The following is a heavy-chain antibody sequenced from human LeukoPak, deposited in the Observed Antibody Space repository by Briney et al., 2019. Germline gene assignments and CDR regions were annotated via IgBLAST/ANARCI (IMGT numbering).Heavy chain of an antibody. CDR3: ARSSSGWYPALFDY. D-gene: IGHD6-19*01. CDR2: IYYSGST. Sequence: SETLSLTCSVSDGSINSYYWSWIRQPAGKGLEWIGYIYYSGSTNYNPSLKSRVTISVDTSKNQFSLKLSSVTAADTAVYYCARSSSGWYPALFDYWGQGTLVTVSS. CDR1: DGSINSYY. J-gene: IGHJ4*02. V-gene: IGHV4-59*01.